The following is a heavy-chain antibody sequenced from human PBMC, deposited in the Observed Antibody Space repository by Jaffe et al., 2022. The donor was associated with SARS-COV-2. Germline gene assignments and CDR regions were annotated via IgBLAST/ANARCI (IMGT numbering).Heavy chain of an antibody. D-gene: IGHD3-16*01. V-gene: IGHV4-34*01. CDR2: INHSGST. J-gene: IGHJ4*02. Sequence: QVQLQQWGAGLLKPSETLSLICAVYGGSFSGYYWSWIRQPPGKGLEWIGEINHSGSTNYNPSLKSRVTISVDTSKNQFSLKLSSVTAADTAVYYCARGGLGEPFDYWGQGTLVTVSS. CDR1: GGSFSGYY. CDR3: ARGGLGEPFDY.